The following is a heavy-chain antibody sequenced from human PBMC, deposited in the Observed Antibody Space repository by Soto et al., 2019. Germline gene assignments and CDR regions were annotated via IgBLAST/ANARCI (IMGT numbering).Heavy chain of an antibody. V-gene: IGHV4-39*07. CDR3: ARGVLVEGTSSPDMFDY. D-gene: IGHD6-6*01. J-gene: IGHJ4*02. CDR2: VYHSGST. Sequence: SETLSLTCTVSGASINTGRYYWAWIRQPPGRGLEWVASVYHSGSTYYNPSLKSRVTISVDTSKNQYSLKLSSVTAADTAVYYCARGVLVEGTSSPDMFDYWGQGTLVTVSS. CDR1: GASINTGRYY.